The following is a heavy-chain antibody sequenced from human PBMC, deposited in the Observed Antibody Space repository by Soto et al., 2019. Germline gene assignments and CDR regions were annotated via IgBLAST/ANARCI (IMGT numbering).Heavy chain of an antibody. Sequence: QVQLVESGGGVVQPGRSLRLSCAASGFSFSNYGMHWVRQALGKGPQWVAVISNDGSDKYYADSVKGRFTVSRDNSRNTLYLQKNSLKPEDTALYHCAKGDHDKRDLNWFYPWGQGTRVTVSS. D-gene: IGHD2-21*02. CDR2: ISNDGSDK. J-gene: IGHJ5*02. V-gene: IGHV3-30*18. CDR1: GFSFSNYG. CDR3: AKGDHDKRDLNWFYP.